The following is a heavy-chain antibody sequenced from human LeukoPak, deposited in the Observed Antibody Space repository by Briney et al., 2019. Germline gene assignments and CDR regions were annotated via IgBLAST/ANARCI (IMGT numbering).Heavy chain of an antibody. CDR2: IYHSGST. D-gene: IGHD3-22*01. CDR3: ARDYGGYSPYFDY. CDR1: GYSISSGYY. J-gene: IGHJ4*02. V-gene: IGHV4-38-2*02. Sequence: LSETLSLTCTVSGYSISSGYYWGWIRQPPGKGLEWIGSIYHSGSTYYNPSLKSRVTISVDTSKNQFSLKLSSVTAADTAVYYCARDYGGYSPYFDYWGQGTLVTVSS.